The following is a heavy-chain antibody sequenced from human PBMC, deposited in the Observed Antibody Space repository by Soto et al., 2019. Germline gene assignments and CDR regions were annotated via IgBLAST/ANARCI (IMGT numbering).Heavy chain of an antibody. J-gene: IGHJ5*02. CDR3: ARDQWIQLDGSIPFDP. CDR1: GYTFTSYG. D-gene: IGHD5-18*01. Sequence: ASVKVSCKASGYTFTSYGISWVRQAPGQGLEWMGWISAYNGNTNYAQKLQGRVTMTTDTSTSTAYMELRSLRSDDTAVYNCARDQWIQLDGSIPFDPWGQGTLVTSPQ. V-gene: IGHV1-18*01. CDR2: ISAYNGNT.